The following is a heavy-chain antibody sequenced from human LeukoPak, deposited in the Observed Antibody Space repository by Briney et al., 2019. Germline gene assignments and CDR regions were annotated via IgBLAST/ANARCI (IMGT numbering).Heavy chain of an antibody. CDR2: INHSGST. J-gene: IGHJ6*02. CDR1: GGSISSNNW. Sequence: SETLSLTCTVSGGSISSNNWWGWVRQPPGKGLEWIGEINHSGSTNYNPSLKSRVTISVDTSKNQFSLKLSSVTAADTAVYYCARGFRIAARRLAYYYYGMDVWGQGTTVTVSS. D-gene: IGHD6-6*01. V-gene: IGHV4-4*02. CDR3: ARGFRIAARRLAYYYYGMDV.